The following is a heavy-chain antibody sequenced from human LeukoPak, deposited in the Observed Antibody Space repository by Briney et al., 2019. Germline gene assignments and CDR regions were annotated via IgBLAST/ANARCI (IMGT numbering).Heavy chain of an antibody. Sequence: GGSLGLSCAASGFALEHYAMTWIRQAPGKGLEWVSGINDRGDDTFYADSVKGRFTVSRDNSKNTLYLQMNSLRVEDTATYYCGRGGWISAGRFDPWGQGTLVTVSA. CDR2: INDRGDDT. CDR1: GFALEHYA. J-gene: IGHJ5*02. V-gene: IGHV3-23*01. CDR3: GRGGWISAGRFDP. D-gene: IGHD2-15*01.